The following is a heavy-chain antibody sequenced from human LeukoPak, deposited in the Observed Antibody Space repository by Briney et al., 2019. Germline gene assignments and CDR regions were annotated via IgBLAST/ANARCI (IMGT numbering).Heavy chain of an antibody. D-gene: IGHD4-11*01. CDR2: MNPNSGNT. Sequence: ASVKVSCKASGYPFINYDINWVRQATGQGLEWMGWMNPNSGNTDYAQKFQGRVTITRNTSISTAYMELSSLRSEDTAVYYCARGRATVTTHWVDPWGQGTLVTVSS. V-gene: IGHV1-8*01. CDR3: ARGRATVTTHWVDP. CDR1: GYPFINYD. J-gene: IGHJ5*02.